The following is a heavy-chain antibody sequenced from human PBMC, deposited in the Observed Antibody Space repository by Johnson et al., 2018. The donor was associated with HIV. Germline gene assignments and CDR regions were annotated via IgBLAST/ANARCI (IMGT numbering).Heavy chain of an antibody. CDR2: IYSCDNT. CDR1: GFTVINNY. CDR3: AKEGATRALDI. J-gene: IGHJ3*02. Sequence: MQLVESGGGLVQPGGSLRLSCAVSGFTVINNYMTWFRQAPGKGLEWVSIIYSCDNTSYADCVQGRFTSSRDNSKNTLHLQMNSLRAEYTAVYYCAKEGATRALDIWGQGTMVTVSS. V-gene: IGHV3-66*01. D-gene: IGHD1-26*01.